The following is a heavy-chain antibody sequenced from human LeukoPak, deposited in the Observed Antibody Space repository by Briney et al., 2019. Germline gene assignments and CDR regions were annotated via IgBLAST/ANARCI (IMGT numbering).Heavy chain of an antibody. D-gene: IGHD4-17*01. Sequence: SQTLSLTCAVSGGSISSGGYSWSWIRQPPGKGLEWIGYIYHSGSTYYNPSLKSRVTISVDRFKNQFSLKLSSVTAADTAVYYCARDRYGDHTYFDYWGQGTLVAVSS. CDR2: IYHSGST. CDR3: ARDRYGDHTYFDY. CDR1: GGSISSGGYS. V-gene: IGHV4-30-2*01. J-gene: IGHJ4*02.